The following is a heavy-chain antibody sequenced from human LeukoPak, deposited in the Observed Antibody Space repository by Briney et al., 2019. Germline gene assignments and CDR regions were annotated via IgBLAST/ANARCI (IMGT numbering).Heavy chain of an antibody. Sequence: ASVRVSCKASGYTFIYNYIHWVRQAPGQGLEWMAWINPNSGTTTYAQNFQCRVTVTRDTSVSTVNMEISRLRSDDTAIYYCVRGDFGSGSHFDSWGQGTLVTVSS. CDR3: VRGDFGSGSHFDS. J-gene: IGHJ4*02. D-gene: IGHD3-10*01. CDR2: INPNSGTT. CDR1: GYTFIYNY. V-gene: IGHV1-2*02.